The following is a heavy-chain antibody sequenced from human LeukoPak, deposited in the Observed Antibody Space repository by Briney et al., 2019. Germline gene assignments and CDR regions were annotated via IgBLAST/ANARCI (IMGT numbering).Heavy chain of an antibody. CDR2: VNPDSGNT. CDR1: GYTFTNYD. V-gene: IGHV1-8*01. CDR3: ARDGVDGYNFDY. Sequence: ASVKVSCKASGYTFTNYDINWVRQATGQGLEWMGWVNPDSGNTGYAQKFQGRVTMTRNTSISTAYMELSSLRSEDTAMYYCARDGVDGYNFDYWGQGTLVTVSS. D-gene: IGHD5-24*01. J-gene: IGHJ4*02.